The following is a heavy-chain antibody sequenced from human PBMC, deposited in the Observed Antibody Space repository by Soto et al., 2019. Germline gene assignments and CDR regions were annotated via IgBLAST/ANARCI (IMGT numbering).Heavy chain of an antibody. CDR3: ARDADLYCSSTSCRTANFDY. J-gene: IGHJ4*02. Sequence: GASGKVSCKASGYTFTGYYMHWVRQAPGQGLEWMGWINPNSGGTNYAQKFQGWVTMTTDTSISTAYMELRSLRSDDTAVYYCARDADLYCSSTSCRTANFDYWGQGTLVTVSS. D-gene: IGHD2-2*01. CDR1: GYTFTGYY. CDR2: INPNSGGT. V-gene: IGHV1-2*04.